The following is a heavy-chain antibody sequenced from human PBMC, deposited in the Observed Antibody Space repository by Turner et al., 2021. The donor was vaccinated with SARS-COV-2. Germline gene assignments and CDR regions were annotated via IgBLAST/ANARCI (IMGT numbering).Heavy chain of an antibody. CDR1: GYTFTSYG. CDR2: ISAYNGDT. D-gene: IGHD1-20*01. CDR3: ARGYNWNYYYYGMDV. V-gene: IGHV1-18*04. Sequence: QVQLVQSGAEVKKPGASVKVSCKASGYTFTSYGISWVRQAPGQGLEWMGWISAYNGDTNYAQKFQGRVTMTRDTSISTAYMELSRLRSDDTAVYYCARGYNWNYYYYGMDVWGQGTTVTVSS. J-gene: IGHJ6*02.